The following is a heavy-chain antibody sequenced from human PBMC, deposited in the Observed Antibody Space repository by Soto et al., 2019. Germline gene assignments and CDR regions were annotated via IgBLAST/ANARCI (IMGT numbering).Heavy chain of an antibody. CDR2: ISGSGDNT. D-gene: IGHD2-15*01. CDR3: AKGGSKMYYFDH. Sequence: GGSLRLSCAASGFTFRSYVMSWVRQAPGKGLEWVSTISGSGDNTYYADSVKGRFTVSRDKSQNTLYLQINSLRAEDTAVYYCAKGGSKMYYFDHWGLGTLVTVSS. V-gene: IGHV3-23*01. CDR1: GFTFRSYV. J-gene: IGHJ4*02.